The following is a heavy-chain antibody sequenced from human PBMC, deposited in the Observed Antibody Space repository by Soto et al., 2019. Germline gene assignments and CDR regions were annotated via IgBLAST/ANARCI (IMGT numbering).Heavy chain of an antibody. V-gene: IGHV3-30*18. CDR1: GFTFSSYG. Sequence: PGGSLRLSCAASGFTFSSYGMHWVRQAPGKGLEWVAVISYDGSNKYYADSVKGRFTISRDNSKNTLYLQMNSLRAEDTAVYYCAKERTAGRSSWYPYYYYGMDVWGQGTTVTVSS. CDR3: AKERTAGRSSWYPYYYYGMDV. D-gene: IGHD6-13*01. CDR2: ISYDGSNK. J-gene: IGHJ6*02.